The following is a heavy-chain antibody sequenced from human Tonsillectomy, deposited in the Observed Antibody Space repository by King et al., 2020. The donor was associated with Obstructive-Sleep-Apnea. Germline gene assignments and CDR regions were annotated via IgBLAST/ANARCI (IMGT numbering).Heavy chain of an antibody. V-gene: IGHV4-59*08. J-gene: IGHJ4*02. CDR1: GGSISSYY. D-gene: IGHD3-22*01. Sequence: QLQESGPGLVKPSETLSLTCTVSGGSISSYYWSWIRQPPGKGLEWIGYFYYSGSTNYNPSLKSRVTISVDTSKNQVSLKLSSVTAADTAVYYCARLGYDSSGLFDYWGQGTLVTVSS. CDR2: FYYSGST. CDR3: ARLGYDSSGLFDY.